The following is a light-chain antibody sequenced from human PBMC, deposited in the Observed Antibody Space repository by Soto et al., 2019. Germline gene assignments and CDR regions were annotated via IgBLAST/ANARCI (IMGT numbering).Light chain of an antibody. Sequence: EIVLTQSPGTLSLSPGERATLSCRASQSVSSSYLAWYQQKPGQAPRLLIYGASSSATGIPDRFSGSGSGTDFTLTLSRLEPEDFAVYYCQQYGSSPLYTFGQGTKLEIK. CDR1: QSVSSSY. J-gene: IGKJ2*01. CDR2: GAS. V-gene: IGKV3-20*01. CDR3: QQYGSSPLYT.